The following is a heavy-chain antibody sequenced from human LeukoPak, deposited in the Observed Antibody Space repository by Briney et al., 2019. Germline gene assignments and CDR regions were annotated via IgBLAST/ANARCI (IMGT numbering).Heavy chain of an antibody. CDR1: GFDFSTNS. CDR3: VKASTWSAAFDF. D-gene: IGHD5/OR15-5a*01. J-gene: IGHJ3*01. V-gene: IGHV3-48*01. CDR2: ISSGSSAI. Sequence: GGSLRLSCAASGFDFSTNSMNWVRQAPGKGLEWVSYISSGSSAIYYADSVKGRFTISRDNAENSLYLQMNSLRVEDTAVYYCVKASTWSAAFDFWGQGTMVTVSS.